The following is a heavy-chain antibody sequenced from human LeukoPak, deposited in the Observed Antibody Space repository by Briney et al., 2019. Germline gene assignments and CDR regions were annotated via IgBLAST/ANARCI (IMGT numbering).Heavy chain of an antibody. V-gene: IGHV3-11*04. Sequence: KTGGSLRLSCAASGFTFSDYYMSWIRQAPGKGLEWVSYISSSGSTIYYADSVKGRFTISRDNAKNSLYLQMNSLRAEDTAVYYCARDPESGTGEYYFDYWGQGTLVTVSS. D-gene: IGHD1-26*01. CDR3: ARDPESGTGEYYFDY. CDR2: ISSSGSTI. CDR1: GFTFSDYY. J-gene: IGHJ4*02.